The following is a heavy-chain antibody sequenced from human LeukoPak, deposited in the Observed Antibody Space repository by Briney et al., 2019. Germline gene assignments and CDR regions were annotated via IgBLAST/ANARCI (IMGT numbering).Heavy chain of an antibody. J-gene: IGHJ4*02. CDR2: IYYSGST. CDR3: ARDQGYGGKVDY. Sequence: SETLSLTCTVSGGSISNSSYYWGWIRQPPGKGLEWIGSIYYSGSTYYKSSLKSRVTISVDTSKNQFSLKLSSVTAADTAVYYCARDQGYGGKVDYWGQGTLVTVSS. V-gene: IGHV4-39*07. D-gene: IGHD4-23*01. CDR1: GGSISNSSYY.